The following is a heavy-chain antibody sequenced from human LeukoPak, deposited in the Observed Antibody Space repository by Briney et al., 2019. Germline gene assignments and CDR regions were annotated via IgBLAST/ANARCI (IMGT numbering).Heavy chain of an antibody. J-gene: IGHJ4*02. D-gene: IGHD6-19*01. V-gene: IGHV3-11*05. CDR2: ISSSSSYT. CDR3: ARVQGGWSSNYFDY. CDR1: GFTFSDDQ. Sequence: GGSLRLSCAASGFTFSDDQMAWIRQAPGKGLEWVSYISSSSSYTNYADSVKGRFTISRDNAKNSLYLQMNSLRADDTAVYYCARVQGGWSSNYFDYWGQGTLVTVSS.